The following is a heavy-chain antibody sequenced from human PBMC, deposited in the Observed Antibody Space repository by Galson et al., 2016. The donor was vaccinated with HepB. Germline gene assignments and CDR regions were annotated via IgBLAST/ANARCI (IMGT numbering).Heavy chain of an antibody. J-gene: IGHJ3*02. CDR1: GFRVSGNY. CDR3: AREGYSSGHCGAFDI. V-gene: IGHV3-53*01. Sequence: SLRLSCAASGFRVSGNYMNWVRQAPGKGLEWVSIIYSGGRTYYADSVKGRFTISRDNSKNTVYLQMNSLRADDTALYFCAREGYSSGHCGAFDIWGRGTVVAVSS. CDR2: IYSGGRT. D-gene: IGHD6-19*01.